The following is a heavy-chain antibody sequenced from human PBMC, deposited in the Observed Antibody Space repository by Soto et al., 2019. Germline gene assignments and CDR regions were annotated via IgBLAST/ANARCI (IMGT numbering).Heavy chain of an antibody. CDR2: IYWNDDN. D-gene: IGHD4-17*01. Sequence: SGPTLVNPTQTLTLTCTFSGFSLSTSGVGVGWIRQPPGKALEWLALIYWNDDNRYSPTRKCRLTITKDTSKNQVVLTMTNMEPVDTATYYCAHRMDDYGDNCFDYWGQGTLVTVSS. J-gene: IGHJ4*02. CDR3: AHRMDDYGDNCFDY. CDR1: GFSLSTSGVG. V-gene: IGHV2-5*01.